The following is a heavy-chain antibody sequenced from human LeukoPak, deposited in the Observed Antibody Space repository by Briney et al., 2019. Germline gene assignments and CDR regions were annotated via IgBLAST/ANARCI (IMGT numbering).Heavy chain of an antibody. J-gene: IGHJ4*02. CDR2: ISWNSGGI. CDR3: AKDGAYSGYEGFDY. D-gene: IGHD5-12*01. V-gene: IGHV3-9*01. Sequence: PGGSLRLSCAASGFTFDDYAMHWVRQAPGKGLEWVSGISWNSGGIAYADSVKGRFTISRDNAKNSLYLQMNSLRAEDTALYYCAKDGAYSGYEGFDYWGQGTLVTVSS. CDR1: GFTFDDYA.